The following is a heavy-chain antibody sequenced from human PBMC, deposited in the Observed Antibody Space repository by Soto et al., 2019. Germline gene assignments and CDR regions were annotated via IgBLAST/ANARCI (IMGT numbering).Heavy chain of an antibody. V-gene: IGHV4-31*03. D-gene: IGHD3-10*01. CDR3: ARGYGVRGVINAFDI. J-gene: IGHJ3*02. Sequence: PSETLSLASTVSGGSISSGGYYWSWIRQHPEKGLEWIGYIYYSGSTYYNPSLKSRVTISVDTSKNQFSLKLSSVTAADTAVYYCARGYGVRGVINAFDIWGQGTMLTVSS. CDR2: IYYSGST. CDR1: GGSISSGGYY.